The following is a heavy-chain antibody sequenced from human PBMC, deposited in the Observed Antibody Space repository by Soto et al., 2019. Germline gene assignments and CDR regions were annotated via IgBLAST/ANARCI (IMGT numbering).Heavy chain of an antibody. V-gene: IGHV1-8*01. CDR3: ARIGSSWYHYYYYYGMDV. CDR2: MNPSSGNT. J-gene: IGHJ6*02. D-gene: IGHD6-13*01. CDR1: GYTFTSYD. Sequence: GASVKVSCKASGYTFTSYDINWVRQATGQGLEWMGWMNPSSGNTGYAQKFQGRVTMTRNTSISTAYMELSSLRSEDTAVYYCARIGSSWYHYYYYYGMDVWGQGTTVTVSS.